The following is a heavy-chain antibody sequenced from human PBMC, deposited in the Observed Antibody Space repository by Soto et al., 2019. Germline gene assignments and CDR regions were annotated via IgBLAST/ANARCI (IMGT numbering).Heavy chain of an antibody. D-gene: IGHD3-22*01. Sequence: GGSLRLSCAASGFTFSSYWMSWVRQAPGKGLEWVANIKQDGSEKYYVDSVKGRFTISRDNAKNSLYLQMNSLRAEDTAVYYCARLYYYDSSGYYSDAFDIWGQGTMVTVSS. J-gene: IGHJ3*02. CDR2: IKQDGSEK. CDR3: ARLYYYDSSGYYSDAFDI. V-gene: IGHV3-7*01. CDR1: GFTFSSYW.